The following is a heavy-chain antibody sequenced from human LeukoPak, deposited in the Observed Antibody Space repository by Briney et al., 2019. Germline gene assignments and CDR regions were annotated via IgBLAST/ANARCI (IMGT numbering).Heavy chain of an antibody. CDR2: INAGNGNT. CDR1: GYTFTRYA. V-gene: IGHV1-3*01. D-gene: IGHD6-19*01. CDR3: ARDGDSSGWYTIYYFDY. J-gene: IGHJ4*01. Sequence: GGSLRLSCAASGYTFTRYAMHWVRQAPGQRLEWMGRINAGNGNTKYSQKFQGRVTITRDTSASTAYMELSSLRSEDTAVYYCARDGDSSGWYTIYYFDYWGHGTLVTVSS.